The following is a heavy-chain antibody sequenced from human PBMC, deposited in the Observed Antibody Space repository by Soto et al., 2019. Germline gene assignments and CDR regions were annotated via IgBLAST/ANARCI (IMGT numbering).Heavy chain of an antibody. CDR3: ASPVQKAAGGNT. J-gene: IGHJ5*02. CDR1: GFTFSSYS. Sequence: GGSLRLSCAASGFTFSSYSMNWVRQAPGKGLEWVSSISSSSSYIYYADSVKGRFTISRDNAKNSLYLQMNSLRAEDTAVYYCASPVQKAAGGNTWGQGTLVTVSS. CDR2: ISSSSSYI. V-gene: IGHV3-21*01. D-gene: IGHD6-13*01.